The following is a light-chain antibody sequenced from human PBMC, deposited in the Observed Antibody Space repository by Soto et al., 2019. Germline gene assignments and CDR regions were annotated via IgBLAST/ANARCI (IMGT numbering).Light chain of an antibody. Sequence: QSVLTQPPSVSGAPGQRVTISCTGSSSNIGAGYDVHWYQQLPGTAPKLLIYGNSNRPSGVPDRFPGSTSGTSASLAIPGLQAEDEADYYCQAYDSRLSVVFGGGTKLTVL. CDR3: QAYDSRLSVV. V-gene: IGLV1-40*01. J-gene: IGLJ2*01. CDR2: GNS. CDR1: SSNIGAGYD.